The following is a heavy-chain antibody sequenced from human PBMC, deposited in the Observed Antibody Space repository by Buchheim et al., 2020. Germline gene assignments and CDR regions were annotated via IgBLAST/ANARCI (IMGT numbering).Heavy chain of an antibody. Sequence: EVQLVQSGAEVKKPGESLKISCKGSGYSFTSYWIGWVRQMPGKGLEWMGIIYPGDSDTRYSPSFQGQVTISADKSISTASLQWSSLKASDTAMYYCARLETSGDYGAPTTRHYYYGMDVWGQGTT. CDR1: GYSFTSYW. J-gene: IGHJ6*02. D-gene: IGHD4-17*01. CDR3: ARLETSGDYGAPTTRHYYYGMDV. V-gene: IGHV5-51*01. CDR2: IYPGDSDT.